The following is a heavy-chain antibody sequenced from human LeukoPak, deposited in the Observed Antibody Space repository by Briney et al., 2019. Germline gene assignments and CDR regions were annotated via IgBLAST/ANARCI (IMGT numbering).Heavy chain of an antibody. CDR1: GFAFSAHY. D-gene: IGHD2-21*01. J-gene: IGHJ4*02. CDR3: TRVAPYCGGDCYSRYFDY. Sequence: GGSLRLSCAASGFAFSAHYMDWVRQTPGKGLEWVGRSRNKDNKYTTEYAASVKGRFTISRDESKNSLYLQMSSLTTEDTAVYYCTRVAPYCGGDCYSRYFDYWGQGTLVTVSS. CDR2: SRNKDNKYTT. V-gene: IGHV3-72*01.